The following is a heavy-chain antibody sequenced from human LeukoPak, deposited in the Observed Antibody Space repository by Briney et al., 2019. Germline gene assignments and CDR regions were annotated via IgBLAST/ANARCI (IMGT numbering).Heavy chain of an antibody. CDR3: AREDY. J-gene: IGHJ4*02. Sequence: PGRSLRLSCAASGFXFSSYAIYWVRQAPGKGLEWVAVMSYDGSNKYYADSVEGRFTISRDNSKNTLYLQMNSLRAEDTAVYYCAREDYWGQGTLVTVSS. CDR2: MSYDGSNK. V-gene: IGHV3-30-3*01. CDR1: GFXFSSYA.